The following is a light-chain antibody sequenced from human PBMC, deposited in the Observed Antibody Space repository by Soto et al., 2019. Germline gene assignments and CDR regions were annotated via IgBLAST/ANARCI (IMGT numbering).Light chain of an antibody. CDR3: QQYGSSPKVT. Sequence: ENVLTQSPGTLSLSPGERVTLSCRASQSVSSSNLAWYQQKPGQAPRLLIYGASSRATGIPDRFSGSGSGTDFTLTISRLEPEDFAVYYCQQYGSSPKVTFGPGTKVDI. V-gene: IGKV3-20*01. J-gene: IGKJ3*01. CDR2: GAS. CDR1: QSVSSSN.